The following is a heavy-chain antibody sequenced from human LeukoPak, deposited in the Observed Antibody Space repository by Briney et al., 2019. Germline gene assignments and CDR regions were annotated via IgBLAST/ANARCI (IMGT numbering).Heavy chain of an antibody. CDR1: GGPITSHF. CDR2: FYHAGNS. D-gene: IGHD1-26*01. Sequence: SETLSLTCTVSGGPITSHFWSWIRRPPGEGLEWIGNFYHAGNSNLNPSLKSRVTMSIDTSKNQFSLKLMSMTAADTAVYYCARDGPTSTAPFDYWGQGTLVTVSS. V-gene: IGHV4-59*11. CDR3: ARDGPTSTAPFDY. J-gene: IGHJ4*02.